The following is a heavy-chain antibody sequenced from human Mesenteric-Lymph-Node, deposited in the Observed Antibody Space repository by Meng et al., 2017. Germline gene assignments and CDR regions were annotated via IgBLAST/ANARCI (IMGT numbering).Heavy chain of an antibody. CDR1: GGSISSSSYY. J-gene: IGHJ4*01. V-gene: IGHV4-39*07. CDR2: IYYSGST. Sequence: SETLSLTCTVSGGSISSSSYYWCWIRQPPGKGLEWIGSIYYSGSTYYNPSLKSRVTISVDTSKNQFSLKLSSVTAADTAVYYCARDPRDSYYGSGSYYSTADYWGQGTQVTVSS. CDR3: ARDPRDSYYGSGSYYSTADY. D-gene: IGHD3-10*01.